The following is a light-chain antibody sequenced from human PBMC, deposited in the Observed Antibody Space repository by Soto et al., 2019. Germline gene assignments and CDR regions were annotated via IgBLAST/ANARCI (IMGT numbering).Light chain of an antibody. CDR2: ENS. CDR3: ATWDTSLSGAV. V-gene: IGLV1-51*01. CDR1: RSNIGVNY. Sequence: TQPPSVSAAPGQKVTISCPRTRSNIGVNYVSWYQQHVPGTVPKLLSYENSQRPSGIPDRFSASKSGTTATLAITGLQTGDEADYYCATWDTSLSGAVFGSGTKVTVL. J-gene: IGLJ1*01.